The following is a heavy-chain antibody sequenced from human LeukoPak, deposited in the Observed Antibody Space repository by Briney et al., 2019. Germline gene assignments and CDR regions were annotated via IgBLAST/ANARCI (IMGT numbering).Heavy chain of an antibody. CDR2: ISAYNGNT. CDR1: GYTFTSYG. J-gene: IGHJ3*02. CDR3: ARVVVTMVRGVPTDAFDI. V-gene: IGHV1-18*01. Sequence: ASVKVSCKASGYTFTSYGISWVRQAPGQGLERMGWISAYNGNTNYAQKLQGRVTMTTDTSTSTAYMELRSLRSDDTAVYYCARVVVTMVRGVPTDAFDIWGQGTMVTVSS. D-gene: IGHD3-10*01.